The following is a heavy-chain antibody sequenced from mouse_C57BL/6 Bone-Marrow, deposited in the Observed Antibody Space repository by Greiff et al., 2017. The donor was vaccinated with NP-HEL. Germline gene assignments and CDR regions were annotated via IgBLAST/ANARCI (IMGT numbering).Heavy chain of an antibody. D-gene: IGHD3-3*01. J-gene: IGHJ4*01. CDR2: INPGSGGT. CDR3: ARGDWYGMDY. CDR1: GYAFTNYW. V-gene: IGHV1-54*01. Sequence: QVQLKQSGAELVRPGTSVKVSCKASGYAFTNYWIEWVQQRPGQGLEWIGVINPGSGGTNYTETFKGKATLTADKSTSTAYMQLSSLTSEDSAVDFCARGDWYGMDYGGQGTSATVTA.